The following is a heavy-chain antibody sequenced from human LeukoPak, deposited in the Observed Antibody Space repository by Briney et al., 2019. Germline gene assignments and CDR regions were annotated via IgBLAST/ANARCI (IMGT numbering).Heavy chain of an antibody. V-gene: IGHV3-30-3*01. CDR3: ARGRDGYNPRFDY. CDR2: ISYDGSNK. Sequence: GGSLRLSCAASGFTFSSYAMHWVRQAPGKGLEWVAVISYDGSNKYYADSVKGRFTISRDNSKNTLYLQMNSLRAEDTAVYYCARGRDGYNPRFDYWGQGTLVTVSS. D-gene: IGHD5-24*01. CDR1: GFTFSSYA. J-gene: IGHJ4*02.